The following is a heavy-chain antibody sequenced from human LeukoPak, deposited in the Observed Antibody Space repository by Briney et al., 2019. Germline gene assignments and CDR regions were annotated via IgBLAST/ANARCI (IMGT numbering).Heavy chain of an antibody. CDR1: GYSISSGYY. CDR3: ARGVYSSGWYLDY. V-gene: IGHV4-38-2*01. Sequence: SETLSLTCAVSGYSISSGYYWGWIRQPPGKGLEWIGSIYHSGSTYYNPSLKSRVTISVDTSKNQFSLKLSSVTAADTAVYYCARGVYSSGWYLDYWGQGTLVTVSS. D-gene: IGHD6-19*01. CDR2: IYHSGST. J-gene: IGHJ4*02.